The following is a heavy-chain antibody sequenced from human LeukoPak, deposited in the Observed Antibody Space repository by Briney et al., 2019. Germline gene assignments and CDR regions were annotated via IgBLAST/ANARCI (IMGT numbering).Heavy chain of an antibody. D-gene: IGHD3-3*01. CDR2: INHSGST. J-gene: IGHJ5*02. V-gene: IGHV4-34*01. CDR3: ARFSRFTGYNWFDP. CDR1: GESFSGYY. Sequence: SETLSLTCAVYGESFSGYYWSWIRQPPGKGLEWIGEINHSGSTNYNPSLKSRVTISVDTSKNQFSLKLSSVTAADTAVYYCARFSRFTGYNWFDPWGQGTLVTVSS.